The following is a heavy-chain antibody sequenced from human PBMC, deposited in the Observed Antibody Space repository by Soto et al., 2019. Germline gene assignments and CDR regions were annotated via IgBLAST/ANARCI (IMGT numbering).Heavy chain of an antibody. CDR2: IYSGGRT. D-gene: IGHD4-17*01. V-gene: IGHV3-53*01. J-gene: IGHJ1*01. CDR1: GFTVSSNY. CDR3: ARDGAMTTYFEYFQH. Sequence: EVQLVESGGGLIQPGGSLRLSCAASGFTVSSNYMSWVRQAPGKGLEWASTIYSGGRTFYADSVKGRFTISRDNSKNTLYLEMNSLRAEDTAVYYCARDGAMTTYFEYFQHWGQGTLVTVSS.